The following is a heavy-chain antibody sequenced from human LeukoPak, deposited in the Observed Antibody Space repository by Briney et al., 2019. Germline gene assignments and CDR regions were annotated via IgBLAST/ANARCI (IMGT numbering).Heavy chain of an antibody. CDR3: AREWVYDSSGYYPFDY. CDR2: IKQDGSEK. V-gene: IGHV3-7*01. CDR1: GFTFSSYW. D-gene: IGHD3-22*01. J-gene: IGHJ4*02. Sequence: GGSLRLSCAASGFTFSSYWMSWVRQAPGKGLEWVANIKQDGSEKYYVDSVKGRFTISRDNAKNSLYLQMNSLRAEDTAVYYCAREWVYDSSGYYPFDYWGQGTLVTVSS.